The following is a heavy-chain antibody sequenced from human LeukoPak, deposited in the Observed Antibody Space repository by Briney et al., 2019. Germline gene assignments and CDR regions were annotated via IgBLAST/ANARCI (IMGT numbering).Heavy chain of an antibody. CDR2: IYSTGST. J-gene: IGHJ4*02. D-gene: IGHD3-10*01. CDR1: GGSISSGGHY. Sequence: SQTLSLTCTVSGGSISSGGHYWSWIRQPAGKGLEYLGRIYSTGSTNYNPSLRSRITISADTSKNHFSLKLSSVTAADTAVYYCARDQTYSGSGIYTYFDYWGQGILVTVSS. CDR3: ARDQTYSGSGIYTYFDY. V-gene: IGHV4-61*02.